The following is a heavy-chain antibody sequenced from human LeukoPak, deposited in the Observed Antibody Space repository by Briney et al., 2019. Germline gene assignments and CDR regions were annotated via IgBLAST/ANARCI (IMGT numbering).Heavy chain of an antibody. CDR1: GFNFTNYA. Sequence: GGSLRLSCAASGFNFTNYAMTWVRQAPGKGLEWLSLISDRGHSTYYADSVKGRFTISRDNSKNTLYLQMNSLRADDTAVYYCAKYADSLFSDYWGQGTLVTVSP. CDR2: ISDRGHST. V-gene: IGHV3-23*01. CDR3: AKYADSLFSDY. J-gene: IGHJ4*02. D-gene: IGHD4-17*01.